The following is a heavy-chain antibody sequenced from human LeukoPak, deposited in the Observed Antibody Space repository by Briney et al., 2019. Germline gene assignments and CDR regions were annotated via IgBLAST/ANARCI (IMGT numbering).Heavy chain of an antibody. J-gene: IGHJ4*02. V-gene: IGHV4-34*01. CDR2: INHSGST. D-gene: IGHD3-3*01. CDR3: ARGDFFGY. CDR1: GGSFSGYY. Sequence: PSVTLSLTCAVYGGSFSGYYWSWIRQPPGKGLEWIGEINHSGSTNYNPSLKSRVTISVDTSKNQFSLKLSSVTAADTAVYYCARGDFFGYWGQGTLVTVSS.